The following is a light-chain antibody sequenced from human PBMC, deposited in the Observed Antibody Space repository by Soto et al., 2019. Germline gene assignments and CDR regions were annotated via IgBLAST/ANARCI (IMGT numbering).Light chain of an antibody. CDR1: QSVSSSY. Sequence: ENVLTQSPGTLSLSPGESATLSCLASQSVSSSYLVWYQQKPGQAPRLLIYGASSRATGIPDRFSGSGSGTDFTLTITRLEPEDFAVYYCQHYGTSPGTFGQGTKVDIK. CDR3: QHYGTSPGT. V-gene: IGKV3-20*01. CDR2: GAS. J-gene: IGKJ1*01.